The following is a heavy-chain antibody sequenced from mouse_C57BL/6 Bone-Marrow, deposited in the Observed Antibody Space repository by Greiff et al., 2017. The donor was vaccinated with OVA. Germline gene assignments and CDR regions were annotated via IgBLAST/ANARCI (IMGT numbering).Heavy chain of an antibody. V-gene: IGHV1-85*01. Sequence: VQLQQSGPELVKPGASVKLSCKASGYTFTSYDINWVKQRPGQGLEWIGWIYPRDGSTKYNEKFKGKATLTVDTSSSTAYMELHSLTAEDSAVYFCARSHYYGSSYWYFDVWGTGTTVTVSS. CDR1: GYTFTSYD. D-gene: IGHD1-1*01. CDR2: IYPRDGST. J-gene: IGHJ1*03. CDR3: ARSHYYGSSYWYFDV.